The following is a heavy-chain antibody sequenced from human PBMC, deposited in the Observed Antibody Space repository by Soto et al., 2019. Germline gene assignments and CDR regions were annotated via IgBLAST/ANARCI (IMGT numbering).Heavy chain of an antibody. CDR1: GYTFTSYC. V-gene: IGHV1-46*01. CDR3: ARSPPWGSALGGWFDP. CDR2: INPRGASP. J-gene: IGHJ5*02. Sequence: QVQLVQSGAEVKKPGASVRVSCKASGYTFTSYCLHWVRQAPGQGLEWMGIINPGQGLGWMGIINPRGASPGYSQKFQDRFTMTIDTATSTVYMELCSLRSEATAMYYCARSPPWGSALGGWFDPWGQGTLVTVSS. D-gene: IGHD3-16*01.